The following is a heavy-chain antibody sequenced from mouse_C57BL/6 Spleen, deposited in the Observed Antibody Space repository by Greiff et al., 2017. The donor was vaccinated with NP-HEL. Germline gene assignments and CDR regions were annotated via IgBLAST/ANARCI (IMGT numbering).Heavy chain of an antibody. J-gene: IGHJ2*01. CDR2: IRSKSNNYAT. D-gene: IGHD1-1*01. Sequence: EVQLVESGGGLVQPKGSLKLSCAASGFSFNTYAMNWVRQAPGKGLEWVARIRSKSNNYATYYADSVKDRFTISRDDSESMLYLQMNNLKTEDTAMYYCVRQDPLYCYFDYWGQGTTLTVSS. CDR3: VRQDPLYCYFDY. V-gene: IGHV10-1*01. CDR1: GFSFNTYA.